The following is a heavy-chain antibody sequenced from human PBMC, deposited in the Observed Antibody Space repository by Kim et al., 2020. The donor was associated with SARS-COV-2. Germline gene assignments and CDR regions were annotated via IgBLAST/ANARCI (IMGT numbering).Heavy chain of an antibody. V-gene: IGHV3-11*04. J-gene: IGHJ6*02. CDR3: ARERGMSPSGSYYKGIEV. D-gene: IGHD3-10*01. Sequence: VKGRFTISRDNAKNSVYLQMNSLGADDTAVYYCARERGMSPSGSYYKGIEVWGQGTMVTVSS.